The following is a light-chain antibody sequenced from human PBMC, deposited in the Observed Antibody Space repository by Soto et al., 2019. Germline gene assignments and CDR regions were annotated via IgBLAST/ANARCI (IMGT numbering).Light chain of an antibody. Sequence: EIVLTQTPLSLSVTPGQPASISCSSTQRLLHSNGNTYFYWFLQRPGPPPQLLIYDVSKRFSGAPDRFSGRGAGTYFTLKISRVEAEDVVDYYCMQSVQPPLTFGGGTKVEIK. CDR1: QRLLHSNGNTY. CDR2: DVS. J-gene: IGKJ4*01. CDR3: MQSVQPPLT. V-gene: IGKV2D-29*01.